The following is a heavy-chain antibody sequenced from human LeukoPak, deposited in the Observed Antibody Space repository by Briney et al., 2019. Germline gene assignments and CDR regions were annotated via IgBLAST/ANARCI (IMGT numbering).Heavy chain of an antibody. CDR3: ARGTIAADDYYYMDV. D-gene: IGHD6-13*01. CDR2: IYTSGST. Sequence: SETLSLTCAVYGGSFSGYYWSWIRQPAGKGLEWIGLIYTSGSTNYNPSLKSRVIISVDTSKNQFSLKLTSVTAADTAVYYCARGTIAADDYYYMDVWGKGTTVTISS. V-gene: IGHV4-59*10. CDR1: GGSFSGYY. J-gene: IGHJ6*03.